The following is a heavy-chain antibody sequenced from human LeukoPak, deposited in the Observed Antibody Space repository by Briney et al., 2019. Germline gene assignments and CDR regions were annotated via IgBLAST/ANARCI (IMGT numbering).Heavy chain of an antibody. CDR2: IRGSGGST. J-gene: IGHJ4*02. D-gene: IGHD3-22*01. Sequence: GGSLRLSCAASGFTFSSYAMSWVRQAPGKGLEWVSAIRGSGGSTYYADSVKGRFTISRDNSKNTLYLQMNSLRAEDTAVYYCAKNYDSSGYYPRDYWGQGTLVTVSS. CDR1: GFTFSSYA. V-gene: IGHV3-23*01. CDR3: AKNYDSSGYYPRDY.